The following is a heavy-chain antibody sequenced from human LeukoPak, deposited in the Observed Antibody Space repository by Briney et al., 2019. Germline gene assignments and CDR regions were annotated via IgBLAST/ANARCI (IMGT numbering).Heavy chain of an antibody. Sequence: PSETLSLTCTVSGGSISSSSYYWGWIRQPPGKGLEWIGSIYYSGSTYYNPSLKSRVTISVDTPKNQFSLKLSSVTAADTAVYYCARDFFWSGYYTAAFDIWGQGTMVTVSS. J-gene: IGHJ3*02. CDR3: ARDFFWSGYYTAAFDI. CDR2: IYYSGST. D-gene: IGHD3-3*01. V-gene: IGHV4-39*02. CDR1: GGSISSSSYY.